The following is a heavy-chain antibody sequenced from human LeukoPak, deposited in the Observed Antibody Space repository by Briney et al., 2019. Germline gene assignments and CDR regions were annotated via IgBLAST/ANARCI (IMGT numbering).Heavy chain of an antibody. D-gene: IGHD3-22*01. CDR3: ARADRYYDSSGYYRYGAFDI. CDR1: GFTFTNYG. Sequence: GGSLGLSCTTSGFTFTNYGINWVRQAPGKGLEWVAAIWYDGSKTSYTDSVKGRFTVSRDISKNTVYLQMNSLKTEDTAVYYCARADRYYDSSGYYRYGAFDIWGQGTMVTVSS. V-gene: IGHV3-33*01. CDR2: IWYDGSKT. J-gene: IGHJ3*02.